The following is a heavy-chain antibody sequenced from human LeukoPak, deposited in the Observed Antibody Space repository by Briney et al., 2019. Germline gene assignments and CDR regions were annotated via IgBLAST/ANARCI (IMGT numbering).Heavy chain of an antibody. V-gene: IGHV3-11*04. CDR1: GFTFSDYY. Sequence: GGSLRLSCAASGFTFSDYYMSWIRQAPGKGLEWVSYISSSGGTIYYADSVKGRLTISRDNAKNSLYLQMNSLRAENTAVYYCARVGYSSSWYPRHYFDYWGQGTLVTVSS. CDR3: ARVGYSSSWYPRHYFDY. D-gene: IGHD6-13*01. J-gene: IGHJ4*02. CDR2: ISSSGGTI.